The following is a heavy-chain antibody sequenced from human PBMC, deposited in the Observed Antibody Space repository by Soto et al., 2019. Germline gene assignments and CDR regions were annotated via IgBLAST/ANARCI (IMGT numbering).Heavy chain of an antibody. CDR1: GGTFSSYA. Sequence: SVKVSCKASGGTFSSYAISWVRQAPGQGLEWMGGIIPIFGTANYAQKFQGRVTITADESTSTAYMELSSLRSEDTAVYYCARDPAPTYSSSREGPRLFDYWGQGTLVTVS. J-gene: IGHJ4*02. CDR3: ARDPAPTYSSSREGPRLFDY. V-gene: IGHV1-69*13. D-gene: IGHD6-13*01. CDR2: IIPIFGTA.